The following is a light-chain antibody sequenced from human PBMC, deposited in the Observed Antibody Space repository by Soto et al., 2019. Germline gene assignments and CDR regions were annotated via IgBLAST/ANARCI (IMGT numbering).Light chain of an antibody. Sequence: QSALTQPASVSGSPGQSITISCTGTSSDVGGYNYVSWYQQHPGKAPKLMIYEVSKSPSGVPDRFSASKSGNTASLTVSGLQAEDEADYYCSSYAGSDNWVFGGGTKVTVL. J-gene: IGLJ3*02. V-gene: IGLV2-8*01. CDR3: SSYAGSDNWV. CDR2: EVS. CDR1: SSDVGGYNY.